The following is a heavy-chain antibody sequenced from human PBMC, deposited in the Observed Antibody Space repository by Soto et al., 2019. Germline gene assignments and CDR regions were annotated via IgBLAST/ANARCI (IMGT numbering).Heavy chain of an antibody. V-gene: IGHV4-34*01. D-gene: IGHD4-17*01. J-gene: IGHJ6*02. CDR1: GGSFSGYY. CDR3: ARTIDYGGNSGFDYGMDV. CDR2: IYHSGST. Sequence: SETLSLTCAVYGGSFSGYYWSWIRQPPGKGLEWIGYIYHSGSTYYNPSLKSRVTISVDRSKNQFSLKLSSVTAADTAVYYCARTIDYGGNSGFDYGMDVWGQGTTVTVSS.